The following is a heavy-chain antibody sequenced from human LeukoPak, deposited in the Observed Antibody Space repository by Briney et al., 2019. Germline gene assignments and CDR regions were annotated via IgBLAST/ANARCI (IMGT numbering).Heavy chain of an antibody. Sequence: GGSLRLSCAASGFTFSSYWMSWVRQAPGKGLEWVANIKKDGSEKYYVDSVKGRFTISRDNAKTSLYLQMNSLRAEDTALYYCAREAGYSSSQHPFDYWGQGTLLTVSS. D-gene: IGHD6-13*01. CDR3: AREAGYSSSQHPFDY. J-gene: IGHJ4*02. CDR1: GFTFSSYW. V-gene: IGHV3-7*03. CDR2: IKKDGSEK.